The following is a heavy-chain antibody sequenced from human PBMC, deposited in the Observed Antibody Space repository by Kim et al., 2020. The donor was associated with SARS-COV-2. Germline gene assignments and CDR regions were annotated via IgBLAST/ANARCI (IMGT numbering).Heavy chain of an antibody. CDR3: ARGYDGSARYFDF. V-gene: IGHV4-4*07. D-gene: IGHD3-22*01. Sequence: YNPSLKSRVTMSVDTSKNQFSLMLSSVTAADTAVYYCARGYDGSARYFDFWGQGTLVTVSS. J-gene: IGHJ4*02.